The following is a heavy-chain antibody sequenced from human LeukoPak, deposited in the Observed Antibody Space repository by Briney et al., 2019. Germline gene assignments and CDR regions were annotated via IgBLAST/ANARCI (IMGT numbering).Heavy chain of an antibody. CDR3: AGDRSTTAVDY. V-gene: IGHV3-33*01. D-gene: IGHD1-26*01. CDR1: TFTFSSYG. Sequence: PGRSLRLSCAASTFTFSSYGMQWVPQAPGRGLEGVANIWYDGRNKYYADSVKGRFTISRDNSKNTLYLQINGLRAEDTGLYSCAGDRSTTAVDYWGQGTLVTVSS. CDR2: IWYDGRNK. J-gene: IGHJ4*02.